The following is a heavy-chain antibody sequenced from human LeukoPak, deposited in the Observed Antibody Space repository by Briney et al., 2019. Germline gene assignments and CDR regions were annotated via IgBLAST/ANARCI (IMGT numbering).Heavy chain of an antibody. Sequence: PAGVSLRLSCAASGLTFSSYSMDWVRQAPGKGLEWASYISSSSSTIYYADSVKGRFTISRDNAKNSLYLQMNSLRAEDTAVYYCARSLVAARRELAFDIWGQGTMVTVSS. D-gene: IGHD6-6*01. V-gene: IGHV3-48*01. CDR2: ISSSSSTI. CDR3: ARSLVAARRELAFDI. CDR1: GLTFSSYS. J-gene: IGHJ3*02.